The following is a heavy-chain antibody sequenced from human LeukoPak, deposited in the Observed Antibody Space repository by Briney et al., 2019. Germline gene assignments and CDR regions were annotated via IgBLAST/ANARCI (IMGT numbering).Heavy chain of an antibody. CDR3: ARGGSTVVAPYY. Sequence: GGSLRLSCAASGFTFSSYAMSWVRQAPGKGLEWVSAISGSGGSTYYADSVKGRFTISGDNSKNTLYLQMNSLRADDTAVFYCARGGSTVVAPYYWGQGTLVTVSS. CDR1: GFTFSSYA. J-gene: IGHJ4*02. V-gene: IGHV3-23*01. D-gene: IGHD4-23*01. CDR2: ISGSGGST.